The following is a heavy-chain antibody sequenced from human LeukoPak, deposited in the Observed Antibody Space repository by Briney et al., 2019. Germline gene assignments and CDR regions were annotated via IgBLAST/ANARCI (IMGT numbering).Heavy chain of an antibody. V-gene: IGHV4-61*05. CDR1: GGSISSSTYY. CDR2: IYYSGST. D-gene: IGHD3/OR15-3a*01. CDR3: ARGLSSPNWLDP. Sequence: SETLSLTCTVSGGSISSSTYYWGWIRQPPGKGLEWIGYIYYSGSTNYNPSLKSRVTISVDTSKNQFSLKLSSVTAADTALYYCARGLSSPNWLDPWGQGTLVTVSS. J-gene: IGHJ5*02.